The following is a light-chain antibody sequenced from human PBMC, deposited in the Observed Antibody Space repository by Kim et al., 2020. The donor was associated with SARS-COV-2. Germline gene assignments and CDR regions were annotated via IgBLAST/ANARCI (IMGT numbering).Light chain of an antibody. Sequence: SSELTQDPAVSVALGQTVRITCQGDSLRSYYASWYQQKPGQAPVLVIYGKNNRPSGIPDRFSASSSGNTAYLTITGAQAEDEADYYCHSRDSSVSVVFGGGTQLTVL. CDR1: SLRSYY. J-gene: IGLJ2*01. V-gene: IGLV3-19*01. CDR3: HSRDSSVSVV. CDR2: GKN.